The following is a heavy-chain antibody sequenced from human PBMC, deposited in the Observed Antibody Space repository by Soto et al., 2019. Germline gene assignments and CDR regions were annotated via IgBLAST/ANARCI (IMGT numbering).Heavy chain of an antibody. CDR2: IIPIFGTA. CDR1: GGTFSSYA. Sequence: SVKVSCKASGGTFSSYAISWVRQAPGQGLEWMGGIIPIFGTANYAQKFQGRVTITADESTSTAYMELSSLRSEDTAVYYCARRAGDKGYCSSTSCQKGYYYYGMDVWGQGTTVTV. V-gene: IGHV1-69*13. CDR3: ARRAGDKGYCSSTSCQKGYYYYGMDV. J-gene: IGHJ6*02. D-gene: IGHD2-2*01.